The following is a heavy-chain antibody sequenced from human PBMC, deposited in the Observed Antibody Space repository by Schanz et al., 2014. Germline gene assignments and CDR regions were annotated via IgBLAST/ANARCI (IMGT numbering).Heavy chain of an antibody. CDR2: IGGSGDST. J-gene: IGHJ4*02. CDR3: AKHVRSLTGNDY. CDR1: GITLSGYG. V-gene: IGHV3-23*04. Sequence: AQLVESGGGVVQPGRSLRLSCAASGITLSGYGLHWVRQAPGKGLEWVSGIGGSGDSTHYADSVKGRFIISRDNSKNTLYLQVNSLRAEDTAVYYCAKHVRSLTGNDYWGQGTLVTVSS. D-gene: IGHD3-9*01.